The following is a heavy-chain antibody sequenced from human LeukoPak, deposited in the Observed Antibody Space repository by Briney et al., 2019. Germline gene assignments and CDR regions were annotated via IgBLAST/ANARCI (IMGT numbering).Heavy chain of an antibody. D-gene: IGHD2-15*01. J-gene: IGHJ4*02. CDR2: IYYSGST. Sequence: SETLSLTCTVSGGSISSSSYYWGWIRQPPGKGLEWIGSIYYSGSTYYNPPLKSRVTISVDTSKNQFSLKLSSVTAADTAVYHCASHLGYCSGGSCLTFDYWGQGTLVTVSS. V-gene: IGHV4-39*01. CDR3: ASHLGYCSGGSCLTFDY. CDR1: GGSISSSSYY.